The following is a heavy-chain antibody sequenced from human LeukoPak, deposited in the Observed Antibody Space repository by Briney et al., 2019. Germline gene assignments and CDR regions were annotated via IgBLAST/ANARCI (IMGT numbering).Heavy chain of an antibody. J-gene: IGHJ4*02. CDR3: ATTYYYDSSGLYY. Sequence: SVKVSCEASGGTFSSYAISWVRQAPGQGLEWMGRIIPIFGIANYAQKFQGRVTITADKSTSTAYMELSSLRSEDTAVYYCATTYYYDSSGLYYWGQGTLVTVSS. CDR2: IIPIFGIA. D-gene: IGHD3-22*01. V-gene: IGHV1-69*04. CDR1: GGTFSSYA.